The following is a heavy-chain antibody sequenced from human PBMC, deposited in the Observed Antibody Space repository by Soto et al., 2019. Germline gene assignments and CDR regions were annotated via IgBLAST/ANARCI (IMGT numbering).Heavy chain of an antibody. Sequence: QFQLVQSGAEVKKPGSSVKVSCKASGGTFNNYAISWVRQAPGQGLEWVGGIIPNVDAANYAQKFQGRVTIAADESAGTAYMELSRLRSEDTAVYYCARGEFDSSDFYYAGWFDPWGQGTLVTVSS. V-gene: IGHV1-69*12. CDR1: GGTFNNYA. CDR2: IIPNVDAA. J-gene: IGHJ5*02. D-gene: IGHD3-22*01. CDR3: ARGEFDSSDFYYAGWFDP.